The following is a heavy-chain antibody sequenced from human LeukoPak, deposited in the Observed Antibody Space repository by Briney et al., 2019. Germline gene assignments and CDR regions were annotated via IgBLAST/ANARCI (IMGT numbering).Heavy chain of an antibody. J-gene: IGHJ4*02. CDR3: ARRAFDCWGGDCYHSFGF. V-gene: IGHV5-51*01. CDR1: GYSFTNYW. Sequence: GESLKISCKASGYSFTNYWIGWVRQMPGKGLEWMGISYPVDSDTKYSPSFQGQVALSADKSVRTAYVQWSGLKASDTAVYYCARRAFDCWGGDCYHSFGFWGQGTLVTVSS. D-gene: IGHD2-21*02. CDR2: SYPVDSDT.